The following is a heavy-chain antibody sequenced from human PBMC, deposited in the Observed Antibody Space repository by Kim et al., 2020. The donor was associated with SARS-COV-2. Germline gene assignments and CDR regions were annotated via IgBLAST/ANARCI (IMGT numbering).Heavy chain of an antibody. CDR2: IYCSGST. J-gene: IGHJ4*02. Sequence: SETLSLTCTVSGGSISSGGYYWSWIRQHPGKGLEWIGYIYCSGSTYYNPSLKSRVTISVDTSKNQFSLKLSSVTAADTAVYYCARTVITMIVVGAYYFDYWGQGTLVTVSS. CDR1: GGSISSGGYY. CDR3: ARTVITMIVVGAYYFDY. V-gene: IGHV4-31*03. D-gene: IGHD3-22*01.